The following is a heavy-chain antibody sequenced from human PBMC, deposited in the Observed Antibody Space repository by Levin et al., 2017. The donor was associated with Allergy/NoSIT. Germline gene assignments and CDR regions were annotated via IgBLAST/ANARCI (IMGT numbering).Heavy chain of an antibody. V-gene: IGHV2-5*02. D-gene: IGHD2-15*01. Sequence: SGPTLVKPTQTLTLTCTFSGFSLSTSGVGVGWIRPPPGKALEWLALIYWDGDKRYSPSLKNRLTITKDTSKNQVVLTLTNMDPVDTATDYGAHRPALRWLYYFDYWGQGTLVTVSS. J-gene: IGHJ4*02. CDR3: AHRPALRWLYYFDY. CDR2: IYWDGDK. CDR1: GFSLSTSGVG.